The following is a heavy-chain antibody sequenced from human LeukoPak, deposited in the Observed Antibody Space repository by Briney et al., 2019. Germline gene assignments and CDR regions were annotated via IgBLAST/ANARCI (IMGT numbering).Heavy chain of an antibody. D-gene: IGHD2-2*01. J-gene: IGHJ5*02. Sequence: ASVKVSCKASGYTFTGYYMHWVRQAPGQGLEWMGWINPNSGGTNYAQKFQGRVTMTRDTSISTAYMELSRLRSDDTAVYYCAREVTEGCSSTSCYYPGWFDPWGQGTLVTVSS. V-gene: IGHV1-2*02. CDR1: GYTFTGYY. CDR3: AREVTEGCSSTSCYYPGWFDP. CDR2: INPNSGGT.